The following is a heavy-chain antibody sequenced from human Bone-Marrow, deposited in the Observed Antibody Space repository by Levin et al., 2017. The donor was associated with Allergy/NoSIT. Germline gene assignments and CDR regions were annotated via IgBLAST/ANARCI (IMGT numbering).Heavy chain of an antibody. J-gene: IGHJ4*02. D-gene: IGHD2-2*01. CDR2: IDPSGNT. Sequence: NPSETLSLTCAVSNYSINSDFHWGWIRQPPGKGLEWIGSIDPSGNTYYNPSLKSRVTISMDTSENQFSLRLTSVTAADTAVYYCARTLGYCSSDGCYYYFDSWGQGTLVTVSS. CDR3: ARTLGYCSSDGCYYYFDS. CDR1: NYSINSDFH. V-gene: IGHV4-38-2*01.